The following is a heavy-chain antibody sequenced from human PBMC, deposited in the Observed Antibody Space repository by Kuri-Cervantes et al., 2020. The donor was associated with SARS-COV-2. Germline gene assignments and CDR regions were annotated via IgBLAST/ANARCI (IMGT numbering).Heavy chain of an antibody. D-gene: IGHD5-12*01. Sequence: GESLKISCAASGFTFSDYYMSWIRQAPGKGLEWVSYISSSGSTIYYADSVKGRFTISRDNAKNSLYLQTNSLRAEDTAVYYCASGTLGGGHGWFDPWGQGTLVTVSS. J-gene: IGHJ5*02. V-gene: IGHV3-11*01. CDR3: ASGTLGGGHGWFDP. CDR2: ISSSGSTI. CDR1: GFTFSDYY.